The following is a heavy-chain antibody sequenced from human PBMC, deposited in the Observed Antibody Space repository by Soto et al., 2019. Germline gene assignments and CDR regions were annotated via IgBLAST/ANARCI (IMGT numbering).Heavy chain of an antibody. V-gene: IGHV3-21*01. CDR2: ISSSSTYI. J-gene: IGHJ4*02. CDR3: AREAYYFDTSGYSY. Sequence: EVQLVESGGGLVKPGGSLRLSCAASGFPFSSYSMNWVRQAPGKGLEWVSSISSSSTYIYYADSVKGRFTISRDNAKNSVYLQMNSLRAEDTAVYYCAREAYYFDTSGYSYWGQGTLVTVSS. D-gene: IGHD3-22*01. CDR1: GFPFSSYS.